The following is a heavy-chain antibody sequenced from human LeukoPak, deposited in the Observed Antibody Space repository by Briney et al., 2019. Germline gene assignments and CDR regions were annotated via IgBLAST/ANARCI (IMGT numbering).Heavy chain of an antibody. D-gene: IGHD2-15*01. CDR2: IKHDGSED. CDR1: GGSISTYY. Sequence: LSLTCTVSGGSISTYYWSWIRQPPGKGLEWVANIKHDGSEDYYLDSVKGRFTISRDNAKSSMWLQMNSLRDEDTAVYYCARDQTPFYWGQGSLVTVSS. V-gene: IGHV3-7*01. J-gene: IGHJ4*02. CDR3: ARDQTPFY.